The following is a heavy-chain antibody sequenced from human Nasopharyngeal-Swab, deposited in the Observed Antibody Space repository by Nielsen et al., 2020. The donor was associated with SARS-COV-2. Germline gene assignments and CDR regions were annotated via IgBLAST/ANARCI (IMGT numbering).Heavy chain of an antibody. CDR2: INPNSGGT. V-gene: IGHV1-2*06. J-gene: IGHJ6*02. Sequence: VKVSCKASGYTFTGYYMHWVRQAPGQGLEWMGRINPNSGGTNYAQKFQGRVTMTRDTSISTAYMELSRLRSDDTAVYYCARTAAAGGDYYYYGMDVWGQGTTVTVSS. D-gene: IGHD6-13*01. CDR1: GYTFTGYY. CDR3: ARTAAAGGDYYYYGMDV.